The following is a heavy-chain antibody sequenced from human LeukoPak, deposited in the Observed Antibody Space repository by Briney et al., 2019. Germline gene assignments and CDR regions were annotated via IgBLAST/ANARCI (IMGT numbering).Heavy chain of an antibody. V-gene: IGHV1-69*05. CDR2: IIPIFGTA. Sequence: ASVKVSCKASGGTFSSYAISWVRQAPGQGLEWMGRIIPIFGTANYAQKFQGRVTITTDESTSTAYMELSSLRSEDTAVYYCARDPEVGYCSGGSCYGRGYWGQGTLVTVSS. CDR1: GGTFSSYA. D-gene: IGHD2-15*01. CDR3: ARDPEVGYCSGGSCYGRGY. J-gene: IGHJ4*02.